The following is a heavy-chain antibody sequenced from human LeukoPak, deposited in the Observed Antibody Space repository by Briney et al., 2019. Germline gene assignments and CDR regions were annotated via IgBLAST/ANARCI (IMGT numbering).Heavy chain of an antibody. V-gene: IGHV3-23*01. CDR1: GFTFSSYA. Sequence: QPGGSLRLSCAASGFTFSSYAMSWVRQAPGKGLEWVSAISGSGGSTYYADSVKGRFTISRDNSKNTLYLQMNSLRAKDTAVYYCAKAPPLPGVAAAGTRFDYWGQGTLVTVSS. CDR2: ISGSGGST. D-gene: IGHD6-13*01. CDR3: AKAPPLPGVAAAGTRFDY. J-gene: IGHJ4*02.